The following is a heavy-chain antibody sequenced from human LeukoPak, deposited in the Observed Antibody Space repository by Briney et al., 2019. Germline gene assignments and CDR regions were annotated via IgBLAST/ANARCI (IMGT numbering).Heavy chain of an antibody. Sequence: GGSLRLSCAASGFTFSGYWMHWVRQAPEKGLVWVSHIDSDGSSTNYADSVKGRFTISRDNAKNTLYLQMNSLRAEDTAVYYCARALRLAVNLDYWGQGTLVTVSS. CDR2: IDSDGSST. V-gene: IGHV3-74*01. D-gene: IGHD6-19*01. CDR3: ARALRLAVNLDY. J-gene: IGHJ4*02. CDR1: GFTFSGYW.